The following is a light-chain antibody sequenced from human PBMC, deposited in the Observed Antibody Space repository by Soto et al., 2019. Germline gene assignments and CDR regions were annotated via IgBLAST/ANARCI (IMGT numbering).Light chain of an antibody. Sequence: EIVLTQSPATLSLSPGERATLSCRASQSVSSYLAWYQQKPGQAPRLLIYEASNRATGIPARFSGSGSGTDFTLTINSMALEYFAVYYCQQRSGYVTFDGATKVEIK. CDR2: EAS. CDR1: QSVSSY. V-gene: IGKV3-11*01. CDR3: QQRSGYVT. J-gene: IGKJ4*01.